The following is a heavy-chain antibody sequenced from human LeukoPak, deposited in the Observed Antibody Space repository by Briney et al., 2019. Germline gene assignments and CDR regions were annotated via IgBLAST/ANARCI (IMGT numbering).Heavy chain of an antibody. J-gene: IGHJ3*02. Sequence: HSGGSLRLSCAASGFTFSSYGMHWVRQAPGKGLEWVAFIRYAGSNKYYADSVKGRFTISRDNSKNTLYLQMNSLRAEDTAVYYCPLAAPEAFDIWGQGTMVTVSS. V-gene: IGHV3-30*02. CDR2: IRYAGSNK. CDR3: PLAAPEAFDI. D-gene: IGHD6-13*01. CDR1: GFTFSSYG.